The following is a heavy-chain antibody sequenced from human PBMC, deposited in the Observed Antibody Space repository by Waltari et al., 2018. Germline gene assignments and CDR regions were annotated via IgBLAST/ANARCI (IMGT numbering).Heavy chain of an antibody. CDR2: INPKTGGA. J-gene: IGHJ4*02. D-gene: IGHD3-10*01. Sequence: QVHLVQSGAEVKKPGASVKVSCKASGYIFTDYYVHWVRQAPGHGLEWMGWINPKTGGANYAQNAQKFQGRVTLTSDTSVNTAFLELRRLTSDDPATYYCARDFYGSGIYFPDHWGQGTLVAVSS. CDR1: GYIFTDYY. CDR3: ARDFYGSGIYFPDH. V-gene: IGHV1-2*02.